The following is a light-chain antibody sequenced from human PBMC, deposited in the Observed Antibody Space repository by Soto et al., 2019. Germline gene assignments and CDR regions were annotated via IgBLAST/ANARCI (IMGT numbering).Light chain of an antibody. CDR2: GSD. CDR3: AAWDDSLFCPV. J-gene: IGLJ2*01. CDR1: RSNIGSNP. Sequence: QSVLTQPPSASATPGQRVAISCSGTRSNIGSNPVNWFQQLPGTAPKLLIYGSDQRPSGVPDRFSGSKSGTSASLAISGVQSEDEADYYCAAWDDSLFCPVFGGGTKLTVL. V-gene: IGLV1-44*01.